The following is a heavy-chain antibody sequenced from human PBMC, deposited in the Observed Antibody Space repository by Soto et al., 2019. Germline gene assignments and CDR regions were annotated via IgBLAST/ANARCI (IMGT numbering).Heavy chain of an antibody. V-gene: IGHV4-61*01. CDR3: AREIYDSSGYYAPIDY. CDR2: IYYSGST. D-gene: IGHD3-22*01. CDR1: GGSVSSGSYY. Sequence: SETLSLTCTVSGGSVSSGSYYWSWTRQPPGKGLEWIGYIYYSGSTNYNPSLKSRVTISVDTSKNQFSLKLSSVTAADTAVYYCAREIYDSSGYYAPIDYWGQGTLVTVSS. J-gene: IGHJ4*02.